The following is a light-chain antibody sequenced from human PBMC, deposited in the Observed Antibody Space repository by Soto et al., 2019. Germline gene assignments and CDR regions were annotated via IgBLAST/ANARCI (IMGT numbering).Light chain of an antibody. CDR2: GAS. CDR3: HQYNNWPSWT. CDR1: QNVSNN. J-gene: IGKJ1*01. Sequence: IVMKQSPDTLSVSPGEGATLSCRASQNVSNNLAWYQQKPGQTPRLLIFGASTRATTIPARFSGSGSGTEFTLTISSLQSEDFAVYYCHQYNNWPSWTFGQGTKVDIK. V-gene: IGKV3D-15*01.